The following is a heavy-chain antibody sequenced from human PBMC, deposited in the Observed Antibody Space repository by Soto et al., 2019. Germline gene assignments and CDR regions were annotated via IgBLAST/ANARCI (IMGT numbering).Heavy chain of an antibody. Sequence: GGSLRLSCETSEFTFSSYLMTWVRRPPGKGLEWVANIDGEGGEKNYADSVKGRFTISRDNAKKSLYLQMNSLRAEDTAVYYCARGLYNGSPHLFYWGQGTLVTVSS. CDR1: EFTFSSYL. CDR2: IDGEGGEK. CDR3: ARGLYNGSPHLFY. D-gene: IGHD1-26*01. J-gene: IGHJ4*02. V-gene: IGHV3-7*05.